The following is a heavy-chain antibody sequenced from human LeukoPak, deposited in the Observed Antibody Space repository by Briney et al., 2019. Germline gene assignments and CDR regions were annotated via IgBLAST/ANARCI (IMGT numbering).Heavy chain of an antibody. CDR2: IYYSGST. J-gene: IGHJ4*02. V-gene: IGHV4-59*01. Sequence: SSETLSLTCTVSGGSISSYYWSWIRQPPGKGLEWIGYIYYSGSTNYNPSLKSRVTISVDTSKNQFSLQLSSVTAADTAVYYCARETRLMGYSSGLGFNYWGQGTLVTVSS. D-gene: IGHD6-19*01. CDR1: GGSISSYY. CDR3: ARETRLMGYSSGLGFNY.